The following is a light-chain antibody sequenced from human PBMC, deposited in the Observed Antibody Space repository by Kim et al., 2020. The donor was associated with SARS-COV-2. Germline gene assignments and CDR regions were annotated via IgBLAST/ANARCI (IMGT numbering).Light chain of an antibody. CDR2: EVS. CDR3: QQNDAFPIT. J-gene: IGKJ5*01. V-gene: IGKV1-33*01. Sequence: ASEGDRVTTTCQATGVIRKFLNWYPQRPGKAPQLLIYEVSNLQTGGPSRFSGSGYGTEFTLTISSLQPEDFATYYGQQNDAFPITFGKGTRLEIK. CDR1: GVIRKF.